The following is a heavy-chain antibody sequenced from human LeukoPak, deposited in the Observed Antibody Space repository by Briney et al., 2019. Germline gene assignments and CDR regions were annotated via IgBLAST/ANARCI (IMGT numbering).Heavy chain of an antibody. CDR1: GVTLSNYA. V-gene: IGHV3-15*01. J-gene: IGHJ4*02. D-gene: IGHD3-10*01. Sequence: PGGSLRLSCVASGVTLSNYAMSWVRQAPGKGLEWIGRIKSKTDGETTNYAQPVRGRFTISRDDSKSAVYLQMNSLKIEDTAVYYCTTDLGTYYHGSQRLIPIDYWGQGTLVTVSS. CDR3: TTDLGTYYHGSQRLIPIDY. CDR2: IKSKTDGETT.